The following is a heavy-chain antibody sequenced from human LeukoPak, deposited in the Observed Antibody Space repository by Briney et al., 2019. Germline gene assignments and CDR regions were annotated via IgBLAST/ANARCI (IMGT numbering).Heavy chain of an antibody. Sequence: SETLSLTCTVSGGSISSYYWSWIRQPPGKGLEWVGYIYYSGSTNYNPSLKSRVTISVDTSKNQFSLKLSSVTAADTAVYYCARSGGYNLAAFDIWGQGTMVTVSS. CDR3: ARSGGYNLAAFDI. D-gene: IGHD5-24*01. CDR1: GGSISSYY. J-gene: IGHJ3*02. V-gene: IGHV4-59*01. CDR2: IYYSGST.